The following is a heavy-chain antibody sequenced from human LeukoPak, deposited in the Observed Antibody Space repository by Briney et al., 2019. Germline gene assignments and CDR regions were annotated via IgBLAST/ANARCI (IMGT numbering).Heavy chain of an antibody. CDR3: AKGNYDYVWGSYRS. CDR1: GFTFSSYG. Sequence: GGSLRLSCAASGFTFSSYGMHWVRQAPGKGLEWVAVISYDGSNKYYADSVKGRFTISRDNSKNTLYLQMNSLRDEDTAVYYCAKGNYDYVWGSYRSWGQGTLVTVSS. J-gene: IGHJ4*02. CDR2: ISYDGSNK. D-gene: IGHD3-16*02. V-gene: IGHV3-30*18.